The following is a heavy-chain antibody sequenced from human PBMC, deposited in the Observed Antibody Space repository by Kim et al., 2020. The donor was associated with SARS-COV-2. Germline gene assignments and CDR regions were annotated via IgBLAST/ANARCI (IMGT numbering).Heavy chain of an antibody. CDR3: ARDWVDSTEIEFDY. Sequence: ASVKVSCKASGYTFTSYGISWVRQAPGQGLEWMGWISAYNGNTNYAQKLQGRVTMTTDTSTSTSYMELRSLRSDDTAVYYCARDWVDSTEIEFDYWGQGTLVTVSS. V-gene: IGHV1-18*01. D-gene: IGHD3-22*01. J-gene: IGHJ4*02. CDR2: ISAYNGNT. CDR1: GYTFTSYG.